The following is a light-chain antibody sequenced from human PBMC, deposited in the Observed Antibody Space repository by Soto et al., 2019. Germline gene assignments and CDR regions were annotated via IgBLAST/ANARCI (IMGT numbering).Light chain of an antibody. V-gene: IGLV2-8*01. CDR3: QSYDISLSGRVV. J-gene: IGLJ2*01. CDR1: SSDVGGFNY. CDR2: EVN. Sequence: QSVLTQPPSASGSPGQSVTISCSGTSSDVGGFNYVSWYQQHPGRAPKVLIYEVNKRPSGVPDRFSGSKSGSTASLTVSGLQAEDEAEYYCQSYDISLSGRVVFGGGTKVTVL.